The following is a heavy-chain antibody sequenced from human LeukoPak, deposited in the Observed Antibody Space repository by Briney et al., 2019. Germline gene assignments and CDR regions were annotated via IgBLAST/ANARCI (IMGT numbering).Heavy chain of an antibody. J-gene: IGHJ4*02. CDR3: ARGLPTVTTVGYYFDY. CDR2: INHSGST. CDR1: GGSFSGYY. V-gene: IGHV4-34*01. Sequence: KTSETLSLTCAVYGGSFSGYYWSWIRQPPGKGLEWIGEINHSGSTNYNPSLKSRVTISVDTSKNQFSLKLSSVTAADTAVYYCARGLPTVTTVGYYFDYWGQGTLVTVSS. D-gene: IGHD4-17*01.